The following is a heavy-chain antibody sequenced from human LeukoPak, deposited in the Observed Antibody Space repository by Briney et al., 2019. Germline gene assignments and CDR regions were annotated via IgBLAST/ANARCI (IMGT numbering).Heavy chain of an antibody. D-gene: IGHD1-1*01. CDR2: ISDSGSA. Sequence: SETLSLTCTVSGSSMSSDYYWGWIRQPPGKGLEWIGSISDSGSAYYNPSLKSRVVISVDPSKKQFSLKVTSVTAADTAVYYCARGFYIAKNAGVFDMWGQGTMVTVSS. V-gene: IGHV4-38-2*02. CDR1: GSSMSSDYY. CDR3: ARGFYIAKNAGVFDM. J-gene: IGHJ3*02.